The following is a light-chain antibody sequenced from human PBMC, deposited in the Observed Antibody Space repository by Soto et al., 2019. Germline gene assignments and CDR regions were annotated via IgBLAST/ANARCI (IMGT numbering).Light chain of an antibody. J-gene: IGKJ1*01. V-gene: IGKV3-15*01. CDR2: GAS. CDR1: QSVSSH. Sequence: EIVLTQSPATLSLSPGERATLSCRASQSVSSHLAWYQQTPGQAPRLLIYGASTRATGIPGRFSGTGFGTEFTLTISSLQSGDSAVYYCQQYNNRPRTFGQGTKVDIK. CDR3: QQYNNRPRT.